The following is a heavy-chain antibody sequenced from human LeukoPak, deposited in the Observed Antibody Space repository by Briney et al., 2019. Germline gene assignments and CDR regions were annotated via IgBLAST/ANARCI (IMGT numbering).Heavy chain of an antibody. CDR3: ARGTIGWLRVDY. Sequence: GASVTVSCKASGYTCTGYYMHWVRQAPGQGLESMGRINPNSGGTNYAQKFQGRVTMTRDTSISTAYMELSRLRSDDTAVYYCARGTIGWLRVDYWGQGTLVTVSS. D-gene: IGHD5-12*01. CDR2: INPNSGGT. J-gene: IGHJ4*02. CDR1: GYTCTGYY. V-gene: IGHV1-2*06.